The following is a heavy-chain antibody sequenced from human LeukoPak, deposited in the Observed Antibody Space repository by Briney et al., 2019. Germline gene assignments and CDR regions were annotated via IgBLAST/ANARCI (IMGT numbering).Heavy chain of an antibody. V-gene: IGHV3-33*06. CDR3: EYTPSSPLGELVS. CDR2: IRRDEGNE. J-gene: IGHJ4*02. Sequence: GRSLRLSCEVSGFSFISYAMHWVRQAPGKGLEWVALIRRDEGNEYYTDSVQGRFTISRDNSKNTLYLQMMRLRAEDTADCAKEYTPSSPLGELVSWCQGTLFTVSS. D-gene: IGHD6-6*01. CDR1: GFSFISYA.